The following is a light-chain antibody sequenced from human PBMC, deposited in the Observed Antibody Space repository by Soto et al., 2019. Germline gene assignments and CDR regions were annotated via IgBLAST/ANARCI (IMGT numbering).Light chain of an antibody. J-gene: IGLJ1*01. CDR3: CSYAGSSTYA. V-gene: IGLV2-23*02. CDR2: EVN. Sequence: QSALTQPASVSGSPGQSITVSCTGTSSDVGYYDLVSWYQQHPGKAPKLMIYEVNKRPSGVSNRFSGSKSGNTASLTISGLQAEDEADYYCCSYAGSSTYAFGTGTKLTVL. CDR1: SSDVGYYDL.